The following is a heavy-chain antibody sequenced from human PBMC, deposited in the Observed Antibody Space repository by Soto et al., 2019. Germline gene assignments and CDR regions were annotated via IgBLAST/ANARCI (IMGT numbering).Heavy chain of an antibody. CDR2: ISAYNGNT. CDR3: ARADGWYCSSTSCHFDY. J-gene: IGHJ4*02. D-gene: IGHD2-2*01. Sequence: AAVKVSCKASGYTFTSYGISWVRQAPGQGLEGMGWISAYNGNTNYAQKLQGRVTMTTDTSTSTAYMELRSLRSDDTAVYYCARADGWYCSSTSCHFDYWGQGTLVTVSS. CDR1: GYTFTSYG. V-gene: IGHV1-18*04.